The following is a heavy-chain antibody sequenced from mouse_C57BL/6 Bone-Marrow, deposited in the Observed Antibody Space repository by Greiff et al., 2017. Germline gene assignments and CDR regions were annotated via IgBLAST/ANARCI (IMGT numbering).Heavy chain of an antibody. CDR1: GYTFTDYE. Sequence: QVQLKQSGAELVRPGASVTLSCKASGYTFTDYEMHWVKQTPVHGLEWIGAIDPETGGTAYNQKFKGKAILTADKSSSTAYMELRSLTSEDSAVYYWTRKGHYYGSSPFFDYWGQGTTLTVSS. D-gene: IGHD1-1*01. CDR3: TRKGHYYGSSPFFDY. J-gene: IGHJ2*01. V-gene: IGHV1-15*01. CDR2: IDPETGGT.